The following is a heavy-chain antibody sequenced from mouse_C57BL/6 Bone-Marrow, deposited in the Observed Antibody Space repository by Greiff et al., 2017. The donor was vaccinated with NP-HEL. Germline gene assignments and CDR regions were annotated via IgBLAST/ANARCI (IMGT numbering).Heavy chain of an antibody. J-gene: IGHJ4*01. D-gene: IGHD1-1*01. CDR3: ARSPYYYGSSSYAMDY. Sequence: QVQLQQSGAELVRPGTSVKLSCKASGYTFTSYWMHWVKQRPGQGLEWIGVIDPSDSYPNYNQKFKGKATLTVDTSSSTAYMQLSSLTSEDSAVYYCARSPYYYGSSSYAMDYWGQGTSVTVSS. CDR2: IDPSDSYP. CDR1: GYTFTSYW. V-gene: IGHV1-59*01.